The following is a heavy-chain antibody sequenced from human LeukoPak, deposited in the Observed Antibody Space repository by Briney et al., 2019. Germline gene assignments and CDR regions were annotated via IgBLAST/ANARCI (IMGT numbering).Heavy chain of an antibody. CDR3: ARHEYSGSYYGLSWFDP. Sequence: SETLSLTCTVSRGSVSSSSYYWGWIRQPPGKGLEWIGSIYYNECTYYNPSLKSRVTISVDTTKNQFSLKLSSVTAADTAVYYCARHEYSGSYYGLSWFDPWGPGTLVTVSS. CDR2: IYYNECT. D-gene: IGHD1-26*01. V-gene: IGHV4-39*01. J-gene: IGHJ5*02. CDR1: RGSVSSSSYY.